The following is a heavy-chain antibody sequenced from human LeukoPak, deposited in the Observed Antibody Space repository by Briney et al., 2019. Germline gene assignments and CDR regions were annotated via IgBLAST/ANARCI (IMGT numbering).Heavy chain of an antibody. Sequence: SVKVSCKASGGTFSSYAISWVRQPPGQGLEWMGGIIPIFGTANYAQKFQGRVTITADKSTSTAYMELSSLRSEDTAVYYCARSDEPLYYFDYWGQGTLVTVSS. CDR2: IIPIFGTA. J-gene: IGHJ4*02. CDR1: GGTFSSYA. D-gene: IGHD1-14*01. CDR3: ARSDEPLYYFDY. V-gene: IGHV1-69*06.